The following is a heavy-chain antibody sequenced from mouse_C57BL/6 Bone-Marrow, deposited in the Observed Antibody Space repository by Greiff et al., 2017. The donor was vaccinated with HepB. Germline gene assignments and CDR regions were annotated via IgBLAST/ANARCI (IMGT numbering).Heavy chain of an antibody. J-gene: IGHJ4*01. CDR2: IYPGNSDT. D-gene: IGHD1-1*01. V-gene: IGHV1-5*01. Sequence: VQLQQSGPVLARPGASVKMSCKTSGYTFTSYWMHWVKQRPGQGLEWIGAIYPGNSDTSYNQKFKGKAKLTAVTSASTAYMELSSLTNEDSAVYYCTRLNITTVGGDYWGQGTSVTVSS. CDR3: TRLNITTVGGDY. CDR1: GYTFTSYW.